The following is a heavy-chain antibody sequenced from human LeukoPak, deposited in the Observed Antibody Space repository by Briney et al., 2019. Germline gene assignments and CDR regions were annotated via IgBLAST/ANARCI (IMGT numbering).Heavy chain of an antibody. CDR2: IIPIFGMA. D-gene: IGHD3-3*01. J-gene: IGHJ4*02. V-gene: IGHV1-69*01. Sequence: ASVKVSCKASGGTFSNYAISWVRQAPGQGLEWMGGIIPIFGMANYAQKFQGRVTITADESTSTAYIDLSSLRSEDTAVYYCARSREIATMFDVDYWGQGTLVTVSS. CDR1: GGTFSNYA. CDR3: ARSREIATMFDVDY.